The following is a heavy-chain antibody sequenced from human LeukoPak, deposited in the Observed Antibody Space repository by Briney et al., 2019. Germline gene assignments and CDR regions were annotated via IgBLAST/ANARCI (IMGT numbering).Heavy chain of an antibody. Sequence: GGSLRLSCAASGFTFSSYEMNWVRQAPGKGLEWVSHISNSAIYYADSVKGRFTISRDNAKNTLYLQMNSLRAEDTAVYYCARVAYSSNWYIDYWGQGTLVTVSS. CDR1: GFTFSSYE. CDR3: ARVAYSSNWYIDY. V-gene: IGHV3-48*03. J-gene: IGHJ4*02. CDR2: ISNSAI. D-gene: IGHD6-13*01.